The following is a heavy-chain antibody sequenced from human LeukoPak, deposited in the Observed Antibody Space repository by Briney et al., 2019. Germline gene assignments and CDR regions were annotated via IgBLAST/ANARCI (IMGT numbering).Heavy chain of an antibody. Sequence: SETLSLTCTVSGGSISSSSYYWGWIRQPPGKGLEWIGSIYYSGSTYYNPSLKSRVTISVDTSKNQFSLKLSSVTAADTAVYYCARVVYYGSGSYYDYWGRGTLVTVSS. D-gene: IGHD3-10*01. V-gene: IGHV4-39*07. J-gene: IGHJ4*02. CDR3: ARVVYYGSGSYYDY. CDR1: GGSISSSSYY. CDR2: IYYSGST.